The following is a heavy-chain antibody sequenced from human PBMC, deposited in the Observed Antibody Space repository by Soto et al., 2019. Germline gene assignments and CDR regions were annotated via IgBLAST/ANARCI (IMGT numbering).Heavy chain of an antibody. V-gene: IGHV1-69*01. CDR3: ARFPDYDSSGYYHPGPSDY. J-gene: IGHJ4*02. Sequence: QVQLVQSGAEVKKPGSSVKVSCKASGGTFSSYAISWVRQAPGQGLEWMGGIIPIFGTANYAQKFQGRVTITADESTSTAYMELSSLRSEDTAVYYCARFPDYDSSGYYHPGPSDYWGQGTLVTVSS. CDR2: IIPIFGTA. D-gene: IGHD3-22*01. CDR1: GGTFSSYA.